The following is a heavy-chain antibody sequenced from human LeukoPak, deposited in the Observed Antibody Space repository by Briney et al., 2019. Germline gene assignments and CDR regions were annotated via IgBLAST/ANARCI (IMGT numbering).Heavy chain of an antibody. CDR1: GFTFSGYS. Sequence: GGSLRLSCAASGFTFSGYSMNWVRQAPGKGLEWVSSISTGSNYIYYADSVKGRFTISRDNAKNSLYLQMNSLRDEDTAVYYCARAFGLTDYWGQGTLVTVSS. CDR2: ISTGSNYI. CDR3: ARAFGLTDY. V-gene: IGHV3-21*01. J-gene: IGHJ4*02. D-gene: IGHD3/OR15-3a*01.